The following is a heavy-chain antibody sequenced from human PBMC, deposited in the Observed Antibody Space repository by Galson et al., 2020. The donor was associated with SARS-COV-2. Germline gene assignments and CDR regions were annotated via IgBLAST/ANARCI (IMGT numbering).Heavy chain of an antibody. D-gene: IGHD4-17*01. Sequence: SETLSLTYAVSGTSISSGSYSWNWIRQPPGKGLEWIGYISHSGGTYYNPPLKSRVTISGEMSTNQFAFRLRSVTASDSACYCCARLHYGEYAPEAFDIWGPGTRVTVAS. V-gene: IGHV4-30-2*01. CDR3: ARLHYGEYAPEAFDI. J-gene: IGHJ3*02. CDR1: GTSISSGSYS. CDR2: ISHSGGT.